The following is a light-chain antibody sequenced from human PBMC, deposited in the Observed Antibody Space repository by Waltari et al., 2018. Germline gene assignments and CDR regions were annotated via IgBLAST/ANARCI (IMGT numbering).Light chain of an antibody. CDR1: SGYSNSK. Sequence: QPVLTQPPSASASLGASVTLTCTLSSGYSNSKVDCHQQRPGRGPRFVMRVGTGGIVGSKGDGIPDRFSVLGSGLNRYLTIKNIQEEDESDYHCGADHGSGSNFVYVFGTGTKVTVL. CDR2: VGTGGIVG. V-gene: IGLV9-49*01. J-gene: IGLJ1*01. CDR3: GADHGSGSNFVYV.